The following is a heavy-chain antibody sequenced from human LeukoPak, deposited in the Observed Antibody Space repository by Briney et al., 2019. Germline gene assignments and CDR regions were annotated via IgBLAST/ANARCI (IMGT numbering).Heavy chain of an antibody. CDR2: ISYDETEK. Sequence: GLSLRLSCAASGFTFNSYGMHWVRQAPGKGLEWVAVISYDETEKYYADSVKGRFTVPRDNSKNTLYLQMNSLRAEDTAVYYCAKRYSSGWYYLDYWGQGTLVTVSS. CDR1: GFTFNSYG. J-gene: IGHJ4*02. D-gene: IGHD6-19*01. V-gene: IGHV3-30*18. CDR3: AKRYSSGWYYLDY.